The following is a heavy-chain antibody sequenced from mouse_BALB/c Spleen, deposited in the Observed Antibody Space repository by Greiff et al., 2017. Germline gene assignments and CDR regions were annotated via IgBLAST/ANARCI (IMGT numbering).Heavy chain of an antibody. CDR3: ARGETGRFAY. J-gene: IGHJ3*01. Sequence: EVKLQESGPGLVKPSQSLSLTCTVTGYSITSDYAWNWIRQFPGNKLEWMGYISYSGSTSYNPSLKSRISITRDTSKNQFFLQLNSVTTEDTATYYCARGETGRFAYWGRGTLVTVSA. D-gene: IGHD4-1*01. CDR2: ISYSGST. V-gene: IGHV3-2*02. CDR1: GYSITSDYA.